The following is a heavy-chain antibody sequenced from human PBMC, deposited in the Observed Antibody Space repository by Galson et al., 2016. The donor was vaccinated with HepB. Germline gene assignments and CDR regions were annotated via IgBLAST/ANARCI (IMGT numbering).Heavy chain of an antibody. CDR3: ARAILDSSGYYPTRNWFDL. Sequence: SETLSLTCAVSGASISDSNWWTWVRQVPEKGLEWLGEIYHTGTSNNNPFLSSRFTLSVDKSRNQFSLNVTSVTAADTAVYFCARAILDSSGYYPTRNWFDLWGQGTPVTVSS. D-gene: IGHD3-22*01. CDR2: IYHTGTS. V-gene: IGHV4-4*02. J-gene: IGHJ5*02. CDR1: GASISDSNW.